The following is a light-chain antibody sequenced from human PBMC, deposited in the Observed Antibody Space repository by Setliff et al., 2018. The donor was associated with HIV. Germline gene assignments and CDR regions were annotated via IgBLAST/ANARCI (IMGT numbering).Light chain of an antibody. V-gene: IGLV3-21*04. CDR1: NIGSKS. J-gene: IGLJ1*01. Sequence: TQPPSVSVAPGKTARITCGGDNIGSKSVHWYQQRPGQAPVVVIYYDSDRPSGIPERFSGSNSGNTATLTISRVEAGDEADYYCQVWDSSSDPPCVFATGTKGTVL. CDR2: YDS. CDR3: QVWDSSSDPPCV.